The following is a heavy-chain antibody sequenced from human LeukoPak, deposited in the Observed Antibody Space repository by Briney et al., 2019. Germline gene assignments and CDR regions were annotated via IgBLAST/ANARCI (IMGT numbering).Heavy chain of an antibody. CDR1: GGSISSSNW. J-gene: IGHJ4*02. Sequence: SETLSLTCAVSGGSISSSNWWSWVRQPPGKGLEWIGEIYHSGSINYNPSLKSRVTISVDKSKNQFSLKLSSVTAADTAVYYCAREAPGRDYDFWSGYYDYWGQGTLVTVSS. V-gene: IGHV4-4*02. D-gene: IGHD3-3*01. CDR2: IYHSGSI. CDR3: AREAPGRDYDFWSGYYDY.